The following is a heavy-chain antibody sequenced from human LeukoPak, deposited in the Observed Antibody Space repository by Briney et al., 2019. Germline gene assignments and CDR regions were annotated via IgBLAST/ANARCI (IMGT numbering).Heavy chain of an antibody. J-gene: IGHJ3*01. Sequence: SETLSLTCTVSRGSISGDYWSWIRQPAGKGLEWNGLIYTSGTTNYNPSLKSRVTVSPDTSKNQFSLKLSSVTAADTAVYYCAKVFHDWGQGTMVTVSS. CDR2: IYTSGTT. CDR3: AKVFHD. V-gene: IGHV4-4*07. CDR1: RGSISGDY.